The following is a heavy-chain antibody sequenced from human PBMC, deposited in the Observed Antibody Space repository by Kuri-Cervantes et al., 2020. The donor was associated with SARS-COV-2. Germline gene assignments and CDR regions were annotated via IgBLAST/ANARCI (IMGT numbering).Heavy chain of an antibody. Sequence: GESLKISCAASGFTFSNAWMSWVRQAPGKGLEWVAVISYDGSNKYYADSVKGRFTISRDNSKNTLYLQMNSLRAEDTAVYYCAREHTMTTQGDYYYGMDVWGQGTTVTVSS. CDR3: AREHTMTTQGDYYYGMDV. J-gene: IGHJ6*02. D-gene: IGHD4-17*01. CDR2: ISYDGSNK. CDR1: GFTFSNAW. V-gene: IGHV3-30-3*01.